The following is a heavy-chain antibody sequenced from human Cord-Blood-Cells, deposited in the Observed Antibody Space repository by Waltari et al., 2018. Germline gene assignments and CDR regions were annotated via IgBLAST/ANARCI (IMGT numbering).Heavy chain of an antibody. CDR2: IYHGGSA. CDR3: ARGGQLGYYYYGMDV. CDR1: GGSISSGGYS. V-gene: IGHV4-30-2*01. D-gene: IGHD6-6*01. J-gene: IGHJ6*02. Sequence: QLQLQESGSGLVKPSQTLSLTCAVSGGSISSGGYSWSWIRQPPGKGLGWIGYIYHGGSAYYNPSLKSRVTISVDRSKNQFSLKLSSVTAADTAVYYCARGGQLGYYYYGMDVWGQGTTVTVSS.